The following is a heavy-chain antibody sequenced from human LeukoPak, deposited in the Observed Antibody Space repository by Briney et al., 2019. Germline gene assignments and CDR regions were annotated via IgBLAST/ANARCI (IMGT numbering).Heavy chain of an antibody. CDR2: IFYSGRT. CDR3: AREQNYYDSSGYYSGWFDP. Sequence: SETLSLTCTVSGGSISSYYWNWIRQPPGKGLEWIGYIFYSGRTNYNPSLKSRVTISVDTSKNQFSLKLSSVTAADTAVYYCAREQNYYDSSGYYSGWFDPWGQGTLVTVSS. CDR1: GGSISSYY. D-gene: IGHD3-22*01. V-gene: IGHV4-59*12. J-gene: IGHJ5*02.